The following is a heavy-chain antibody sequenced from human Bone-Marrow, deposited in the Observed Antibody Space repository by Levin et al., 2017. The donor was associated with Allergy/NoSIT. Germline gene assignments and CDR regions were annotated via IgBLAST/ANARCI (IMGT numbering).Heavy chain of an antibody. Sequence: PGGSLRLSCAASGFNFRSAWMTWVRQAPGKGLEWVGRIASQTDGGTTASAEAVKARFTISRDDSKNLLYLRMDSLKTEDTGVYYCNTVGVVPYDFDGRGYFKYDYWGQGTQVTVSS. D-gene: IGHD3/OR15-3a*01. CDR3: NTVGVVPYDFDGRGYFKYDY. CDR1: GFNFRSAW. CDR2: IASQTDGGTT. V-gene: IGHV3-15*04. J-gene: IGHJ4*02.